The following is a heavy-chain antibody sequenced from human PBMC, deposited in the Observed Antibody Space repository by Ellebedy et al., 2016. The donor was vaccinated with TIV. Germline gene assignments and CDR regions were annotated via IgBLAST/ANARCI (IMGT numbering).Heavy chain of an antibody. Sequence: GESLKISCAASGFTFSSYEMNWVRQAPGKGLEWVSYISSSGSTIYYADSVKGRFTISRDNAKNSLYLQMNSLRDEDTAVYYCARDSREQWLGDIDYWGQGTLVTVSS. CDR1: GFTFSSYE. CDR2: ISSSGSTI. J-gene: IGHJ4*02. V-gene: IGHV3-48*03. D-gene: IGHD6-19*01. CDR3: ARDSREQWLGDIDY.